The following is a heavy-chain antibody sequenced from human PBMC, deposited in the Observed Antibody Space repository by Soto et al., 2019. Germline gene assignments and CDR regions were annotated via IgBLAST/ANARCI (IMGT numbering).Heavy chain of an antibody. J-gene: IGHJ4*02. CDR1: GYTFTSYG. CDR2: ISGYDGNT. CDR3: ARAPFHNYSDRSGYYLDY. D-gene: IGHD3-22*01. V-gene: IGHV1-18*01. Sequence: QVQLVQSGAEVKKPGASVKVSCKASGYTFTSYGFSWVRQAPGQGLEWMGWISGYDGNTNDAQKLQDRVTMTTDTSTSTAYMELRSLRSDDTAVYYCARAPFHNYSDRSGYYLDYWGQGTLVTVSS.